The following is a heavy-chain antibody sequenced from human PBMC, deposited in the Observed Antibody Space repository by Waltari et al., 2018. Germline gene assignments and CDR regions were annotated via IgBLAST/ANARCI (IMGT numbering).Heavy chain of an antibody. CDR3: ARDGRFPYYYYYMDV. Sequence: QVQLQESGPGLVKPSENLSLTCTVSGGPISSFYWRWIRQPAGKGLEWIGRIYTSGSTNYSPSLKSRVTMSVDTSKNQFSLKLSSVPAADTAVYYCARDGRFPYYYYYMDVWGKGTPVTISS. V-gene: IGHV4-4*07. D-gene: IGHD3-3*01. CDR1: GGPISSFY. CDR2: IYTSGST. J-gene: IGHJ6*03.